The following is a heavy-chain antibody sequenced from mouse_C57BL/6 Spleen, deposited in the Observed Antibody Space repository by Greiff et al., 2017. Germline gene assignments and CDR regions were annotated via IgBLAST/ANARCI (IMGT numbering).Heavy chain of an antibody. Sequence: VQLVESGAELVRPGASVTLSCKASGYTFTDYEMHWVKQTPVHGLEWIGAIDPETGGTAYNQKFKGKAILTADKSSSTAYMELRSLTSEDSAVYYCTRSDYGSRLFAYWGQGTLVTVSA. CDR1: GYTFTDYE. J-gene: IGHJ3*01. CDR2: IDPETGGT. CDR3: TRSDYGSRLFAY. V-gene: IGHV1-15*01. D-gene: IGHD1-1*01.